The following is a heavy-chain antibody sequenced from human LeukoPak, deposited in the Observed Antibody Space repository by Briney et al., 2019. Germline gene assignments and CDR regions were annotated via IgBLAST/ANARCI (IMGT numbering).Heavy chain of an antibody. J-gene: IGHJ4*02. CDR1: GGSFSGYY. CDR2: INHSGSA. CDR3: ARGPRYYGSGSNGIAFDY. V-gene: IGHV4-34*01. Sequence: SETLSLTCAVYGGSFSGYYWSWIRQPPGKGLEWIGEINHSGSANYNPSLKSRVTISVDTSKNQFSLKLSSVTAADTAVYYCARGPRYYGSGSNGIAFDYWGQGTLVTVSS. D-gene: IGHD3-10*01.